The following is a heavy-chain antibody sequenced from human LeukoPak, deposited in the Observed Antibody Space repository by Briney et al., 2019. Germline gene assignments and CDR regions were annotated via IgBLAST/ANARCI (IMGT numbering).Heavy chain of an antibody. D-gene: IGHD6-19*01. CDR1: GFTFSSYA. Sequence: GGSLRLSCAASGFTFSSYAMHWVRQAPGKGPEYVAAISGNGDKTHYGSSVQGRFTVSRDNSKNTLYLQMGSLRTKDMAVYYCARAPPLERIGWYGEDEFRGQGTLVTVSS. J-gene: IGHJ1*01. CDR2: ISGNGDKT. CDR3: ARAPPLERIGWYGEDEF. V-gene: IGHV3-64*01.